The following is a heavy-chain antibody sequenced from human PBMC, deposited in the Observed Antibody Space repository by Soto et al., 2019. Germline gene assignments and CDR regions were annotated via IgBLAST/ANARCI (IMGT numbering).Heavy chain of an antibody. J-gene: IGHJ3*02. CDR1: GYTFTSYY. D-gene: IGHD3-22*01. V-gene: IGHV1-46*01. CDR2: INPSGGST. CDR3: ARSHRPYYFDSSGSQSVAFDI. Sequence: ASVKPSCKASGYTFTSYYMHWMRQAPGQGLEWMGIINPSGGSTSYAQKFQGRVTMTRDTSTSTVYMELSSLRSEDTAVYYCARSHRPYYFDSSGSQSVAFDIWGQGTMVTVSS.